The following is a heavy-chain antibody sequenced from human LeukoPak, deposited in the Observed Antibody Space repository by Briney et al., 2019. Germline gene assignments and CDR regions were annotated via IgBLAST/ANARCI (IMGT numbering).Heavy chain of an antibody. J-gene: IGHJ3*02. D-gene: IGHD6-13*01. CDR1: GYTFTSYG. V-gene: IGHV1-18*01. Sequence: GASVKVSCKASGYTFTSYGISWVRQAPGQGDEWMGWISAYNGNTNYAQKLQGRVTMPTDTSTSTAYMELRSLRSDDTAVYYCARALAATGTDDAFDIWGQGTMVTVSS. CDR2: ISAYNGNT. CDR3: ARALAATGTDDAFDI.